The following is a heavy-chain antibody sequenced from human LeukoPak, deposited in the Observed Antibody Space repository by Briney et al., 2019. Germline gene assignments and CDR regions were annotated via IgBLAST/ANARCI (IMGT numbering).Heavy chain of an antibody. V-gene: IGHV3-9*01. J-gene: IGHJ6*02. CDR2: ISWNSGSI. Sequence: GRSLRLSCAASGFTFDDYAMHWVRPAPGKGLEWVSGISWNSGSIGYADSVKGRFTISRDNAKNSLYLQMNSLRAEDTALYYCAKGVGYSYGLSQSPGMDVWDQGTTVTVSS. CDR3: AKGVGYSYGLSQSPGMDV. CDR1: GFTFDDYA. D-gene: IGHD5-18*01.